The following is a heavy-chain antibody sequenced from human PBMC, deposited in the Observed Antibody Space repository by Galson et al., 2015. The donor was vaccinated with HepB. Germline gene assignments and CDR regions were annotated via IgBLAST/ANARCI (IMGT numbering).Heavy chain of an antibody. J-gene: IGHJ5*02. D-gene: IGHD6-13*01. CDR1: GYTFTGYY. Sequence: SVKVSCKASGYTFTGYYMHWVRQAPGQGLEWMGWINPNSGGTNYAQKFQGRVTMTRDTSISTAYMELSRLRSDDTAVYYCARDPPVGYSSSWYWWFDPWGQGTLVTVSS. CDR2: INPNSGGT. CDR3: ARDPPVGYSSSWYWWFDP. V-gene: IGHV1-2*02.